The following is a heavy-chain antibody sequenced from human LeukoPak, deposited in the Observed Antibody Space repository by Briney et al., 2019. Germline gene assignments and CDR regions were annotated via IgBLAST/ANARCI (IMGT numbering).Heavy chain of an antibody. D-gene: IGHD4-17*01. V-gene: IGHV4-4*07. J-gene: IGHJ3*02. CDR2: IYTSGGT. CDR1: GGSISSYY. Sequence: PSETQSLTCTVSGGSISSYYWSWIRQPAGKGLQWIGRIYTSGGTNYNPSLKSRVTMSVDTSKNQFSLKLSSVTGADTAVYYCASGVTVTKTNAFDIWGQGTMVTVSS. CDR3: ASGVTVTKTNAFDI.